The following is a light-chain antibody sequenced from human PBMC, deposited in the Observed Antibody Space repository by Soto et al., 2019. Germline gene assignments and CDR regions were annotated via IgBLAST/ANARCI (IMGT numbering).Light chain of an antibody. Sequence: ELVMTQSPASLSVSPGEIATLSCRATQSVSTDLAWYQQKPGQAPRLLIYGASTRATDIAARFSGSGSGTEFTLTISSLQSEDFAVYYCHQYNKWPPTFGQGTRLEIK. V-gene: IGKV3-15*01. J-gene: IGKJ2*01. CDR3: HQYNKWPPT. CDR2: GAS. CDR1: QSVSTD.